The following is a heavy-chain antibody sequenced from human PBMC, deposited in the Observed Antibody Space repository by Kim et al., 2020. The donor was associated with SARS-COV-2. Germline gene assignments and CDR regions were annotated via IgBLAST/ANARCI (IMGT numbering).Heavy chain of an antibody. Sequence: GGSLRLSCAASGFTFSISPMSWVRQAPGKGLEWVSTIDGRGATTYYPGSVKGRFTISRDNSKNTLYLQMNNLRAEDTAVYFCAKSGQLDYWGQGTLVTVS. CDR3: AKSGQLDY. D-gene: IGHD5-12*01. CDR1: GFTFSISP. J-gene: IGHJ4*02. V-gene: IGHV3-23*01. CDR2: IDGRGATT.